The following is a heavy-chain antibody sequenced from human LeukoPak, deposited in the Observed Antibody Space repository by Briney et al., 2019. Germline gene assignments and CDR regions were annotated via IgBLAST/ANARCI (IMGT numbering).Heavy chain of an antibody. V-gene: IGHV3-23*01. CDR1: GFTFSSYA. CDR2: ISGSGGST. Sequence: GGSLRLSCAASGFTFSSYAMRWVRQAPGKGLEGVSAISGSGGSTYYADSVKGRFTISRDNSKNTLYLQMNSLRAEDTAVYYCAKGHVSSGWFFDYWGQGTLVTVSS. J-gene: IGHJ4*02. CDR3: AKGHVSSGWFFDY. D-gene: IGHD6-19*01.